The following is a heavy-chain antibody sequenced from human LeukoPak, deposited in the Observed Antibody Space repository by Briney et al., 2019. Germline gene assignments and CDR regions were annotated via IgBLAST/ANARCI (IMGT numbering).Heavy chain of an antibody. CDR2: IYYSGST. CDR3: ARQQITYLRYPLDI. V-gene: IGHV4-30-4*01. J-gene: IGHJ3*02. CDR1: GGSISSADYY. Sequence: PSQTLSLTCTVSGGSISSADYYWSWIRQPPGKGLEWIGHIYYSGSTYYNPSVKSRLTISVDTSKNQFSLNLSSVTAADTAVYYCARQQITYLRYPLDIWGQGTMVTVSS. D-gene: IGHD6-13*01.